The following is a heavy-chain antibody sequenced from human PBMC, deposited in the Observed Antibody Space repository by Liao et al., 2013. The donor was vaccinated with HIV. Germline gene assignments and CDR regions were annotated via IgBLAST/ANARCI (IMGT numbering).Heavy chain of an antibody. Sequence: QLQLQESGPGLVKPSETLSLTCSVSGASISTSTYYWAWIRQPPGKGLQWIGEINHSGSTNYNPSLKSRVTISVDTSKNQFSLKLSSVTAADTAVYYCARNRGGRPYYFDYWGQGTLVTVSS. CDR2: INHSGST. J-gene: IGHJ4*02. D-gene: IGHD3-16*01. CDR1: GASISTSTYY. V-gene: IGHV4-39*07. CDR3: ARNRGGRPYYFDY.